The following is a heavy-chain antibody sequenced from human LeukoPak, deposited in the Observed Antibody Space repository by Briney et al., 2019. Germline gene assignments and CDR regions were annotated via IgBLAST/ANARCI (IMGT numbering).Heavy chain of an antibody. D-gene: IGHD1-26*01. J-gene: IGHJ4*02. CDR1: GGTFSTYA. CDR2: IVPIFGTA. Sequence: SVKVSCKASGGTFSTYAINWVRQAPGQGLEWMGGIVPIFGTANYAQKFQGRVTITTDESTSTAYMELSSLRSEDTAVYYCARVFARSGEISGSYYYYWGQGTLVTVSS. CDR3: ARVFARSGEISGSYYYY. V-gene: IGHV1-69*05.